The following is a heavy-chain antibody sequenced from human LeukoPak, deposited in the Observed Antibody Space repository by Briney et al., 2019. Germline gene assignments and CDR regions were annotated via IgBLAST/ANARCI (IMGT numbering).Heavy chain of an antibody. CDR1: GFTFRNYW. V-gene: IGHV3-74*01. CDR2: IKPDGSIT. CDR3: ARSDWFDP. Sequence: GGSLRLSCAASGFTFRNYWMHWVRQAPGKVLEWVSRIKPDGSITAYADSVKGRFTISRDNAKNTLYLQTSSLRAEDTAVYYCARSDWFDPWGQGTLVTVSS. J-gene: IGHJ5*02.